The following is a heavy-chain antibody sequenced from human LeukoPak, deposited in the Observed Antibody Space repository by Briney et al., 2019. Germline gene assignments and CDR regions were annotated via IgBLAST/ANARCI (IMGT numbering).Heavy chain of an antibody. CDR2: INTNSGGT. CDR1: GYTFTGYY. J-gene: IGHJ4*02. V-gene: IGHV1-2*02. D-gene: IGHD3-22*01. CDR3: ARDALGYYDSSGYYYGGPLDY. Sequence: ASVKVSCKASGYTFTGYYMHWVRQAPGQGLEWMGWINTNSGGTNYAQKFQGRVTMTRDTSISTAYMELSRLRSDDTAVYYCARDALGYYDSSGYYYGGPLDYWGQGTLVTVSS.